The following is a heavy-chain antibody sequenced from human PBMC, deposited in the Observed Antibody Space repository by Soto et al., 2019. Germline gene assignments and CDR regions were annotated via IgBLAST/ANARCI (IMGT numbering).Heavy chain of an antibody. Sequence: SETLSLTCTVSGDSVSSSSYYWGWVRQPPGKGLEWIGGVYYSGSTYYNPSLESRVTISVDKSKNQFSLKLMSLSAADTAVYYCGRLEGLATISYYFDYWGQGALVTVYS. J-gene: IGHJ4*02. V-gene: IGHV4-39*01. CDR3: GRLEGLATISYYFDY. CDR1: GDSVSSSSYY. CDR2: VYYSGST. D-gene: IGHD3-9*01.